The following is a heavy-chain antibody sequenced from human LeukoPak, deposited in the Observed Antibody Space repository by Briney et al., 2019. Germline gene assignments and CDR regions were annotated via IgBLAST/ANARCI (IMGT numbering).Heavy chain of an antibody. CDR1: GFTFSSYG. CDR2: IKQDGSEN. V-gene: IGHV3-7*01. J-gene: IGHJ5*02. Sequence: GGSLRLSCAASGFTFSSYGMRWVRQAPGKGLEWVANIKQDGSENFYVDSVKGRFTISRDNAKNSLYLQMNSLRAEDTAVYYCARDSTGYGYEEWSWGQGTLVTVSS. CDR3: ARDSTGYGYEEWS. D-gene: IGHD5-18*01.